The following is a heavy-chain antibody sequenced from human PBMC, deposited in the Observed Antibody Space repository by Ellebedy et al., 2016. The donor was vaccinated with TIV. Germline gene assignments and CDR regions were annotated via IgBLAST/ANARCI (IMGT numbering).Heavy chain of an antibody. CDR1: GGTFSSYA. D-gene: IGHD2-15*01. V-gene: IGHV1-69*13. Sequence: SVKVSXXASGGTFSSYAISWVRQAPGQGLEWMGGIIPIFGTANYAQKFQGRVTITADESTSTAYMELSSLRSEDTAVYYCARASSGGSREGYYYYGMDVWGQGTTVTVSS. CDR2: IIPIFGTA. J-gene: IGHJ6*02. CDR3: ARASSGGSREGYYYYGMDV.